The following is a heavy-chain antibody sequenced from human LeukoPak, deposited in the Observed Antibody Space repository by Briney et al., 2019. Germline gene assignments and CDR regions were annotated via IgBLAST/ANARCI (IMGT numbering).Heavy chain of an antibody. J-gene: IGHJ4*02. CDR3: ARDYRPYYYILTGYYFPAGFDY. V-gene: IGHV3-30*04. CDR1: GFTFSSYA. D-gene: IGHD3-9*01. CDR2: ISYDGTNK. Sequence: PGGSLRLSCAASGFTFSSYAIHWVRQAPGKGLEWVAVISYDGTNKNYADSVKGRFTISRDNSKNTLYLQLNSLRAEDTAVYYCARDYRPYYYILTGYYFPAGFDYWGQGTLVTVSS.